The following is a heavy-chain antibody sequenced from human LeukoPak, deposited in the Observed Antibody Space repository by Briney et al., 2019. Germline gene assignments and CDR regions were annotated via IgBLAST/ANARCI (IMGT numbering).Heavy chain of an antibody. D-gene: IGHD3-3*01. CDR3: AKDPGKFWSGHDY. J-gene: IGHJ4*02. CDR1: GFTFSSYG. V-gene: IGHV3-30*02. CDR2: IWYDGSNK. Sequence: GGSLRLSCAASGFTFSSYGMHWVRQAPGKGLEWVAVIWYDGSNKYYADSVKGRFTISRDNSKNTLYLQMNSLRGEDTAVYYCAKDPGKFWSGHDYWGQGALVTVSS.